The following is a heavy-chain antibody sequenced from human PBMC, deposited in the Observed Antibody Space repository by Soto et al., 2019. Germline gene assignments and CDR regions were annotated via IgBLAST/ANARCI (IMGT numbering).Heavy chain of an antibody. CDR1: GGTFSSYA. V-gene: IGHV1-69*13. Sequence: SVKVSCKASGGTFSSYAISWVRQAPGQGLEWMGGIIPIFGTANYAQRFQGRVTITADESTSTAYMELSSLRSEDTAVYYCAREGTSRPRYGMDVWGQGTTVTVSS. CDR2: IIPIFGTA. CDR3: AREGTSRPRYGMDV. J-gene: IGHJ6*02.